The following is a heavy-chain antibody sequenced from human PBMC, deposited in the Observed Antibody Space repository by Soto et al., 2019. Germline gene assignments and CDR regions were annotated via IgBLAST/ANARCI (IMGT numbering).Heavy chain of an antibody. CDR3: ARAWGGSSFGVALYYFDY. CDR1: GYTFTTYD. V-gene: IGHV1-8*01. D-gene: IGHD3-3*01. CDR2: MNPNSGNT. J-gene: IGHJ4*02. Sequence: GGSVKGSSKASGYTFTTYDMNLVRQAPGQGLEWVGWMNPNSGNTGYAQKFQGRVTMTRNTSITTAYMELSRLTSDDTAMYYCARAWGGSSFGVALYYFDYWGQGALVTVSS.